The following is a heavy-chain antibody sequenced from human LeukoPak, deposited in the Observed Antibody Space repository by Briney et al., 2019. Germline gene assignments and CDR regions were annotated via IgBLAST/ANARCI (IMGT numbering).Heavy chain of an antibody. V-gene: IGHV3-30*04. CDR1: GFTLSSYA. CDR2: ISYDGSNK. D-gene: IGHD3-22*01. Sequence: GRSLRLSCAASGFTLSSYAMHWVRQAPGKGLEWVAVISYDGSNKYYADSVKGRFTISRDNFKNTLYLQMNSLRAEDTAVYCCASRGYSSYWGQGTLVTVSS. J-gene: IGHJ4*02. CDR3: ASRGYSSY.